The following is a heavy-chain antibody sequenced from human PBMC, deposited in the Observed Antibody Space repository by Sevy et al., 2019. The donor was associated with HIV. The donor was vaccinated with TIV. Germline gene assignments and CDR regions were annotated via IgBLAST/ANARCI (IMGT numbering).Heavy chain of an antibody. CDR1: GVSISTYY. V-gene: IGHV4-4*07. Sequence: SEILSLTCTVSGVSISTYYWSWIRQPAGKGLVWIGRIYTSGSTNYNPSLKSRVTMSVDTSKNQFSLKLSSVTAADTAVYYCARGDFWSGYYYYAMDVWGQGTTVTVSS. CDR2: IYTSGST. J-gene: IGHJ6*02. CDR3: ARGDFWSGYYYYAMDV. D-gene: IGHD3-3*01.